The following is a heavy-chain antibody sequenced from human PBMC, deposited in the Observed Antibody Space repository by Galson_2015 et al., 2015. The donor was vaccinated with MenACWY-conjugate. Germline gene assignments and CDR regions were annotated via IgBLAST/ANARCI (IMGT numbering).Heavy chain of an antibody. V-gene: IGHV3-66*01. Sequence: SLRLSCAASGFTVRTSYMSWVRQAPGKGLEWVSVIYSGGGTYDADSVKGRFIISRDNSKNMLYLQMNSLRAEDTAVYYCARGTYGGYVEGGLDYWGQGTLVTVSS. CDR2: IYSGGGT. D-gene: IGHD4-17*01. CDR3: ARGTYGGYVEGGLDY. J-gene: IGHJ4*02. CDR1: GFTVRTSY.